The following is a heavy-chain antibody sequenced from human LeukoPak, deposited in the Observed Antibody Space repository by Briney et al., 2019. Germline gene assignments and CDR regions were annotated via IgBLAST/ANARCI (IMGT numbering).Heavy chain of an antibody. J-gene: IGHJ6*03. CDR2: ISGSGGST. D-gene: IGHD4-17*01. V-gene: IGHV3-23*01. Sequence: GGSLRLSCAASGFTFSSYAMSWVRQAPGKGLEWVSAISGSGGSTYYADSVKGRFTISRDNSKNTLYLQMNSLRAEDTAVYYCAKLTTVTTRYYMDVWGKGTTVTVSS. CDR3: AKLTTVTTRYYMDV. CDR1: GFTFSSYA.